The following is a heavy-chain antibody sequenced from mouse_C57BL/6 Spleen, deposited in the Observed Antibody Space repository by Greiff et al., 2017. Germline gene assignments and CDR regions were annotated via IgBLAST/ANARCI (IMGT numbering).Heavy chain of an antibody. V-gene: IGHV1-55*01. Sequence: QVQLQQPGAELVKPGASVKMSCKASGYTFTSYWITWVKQRPGPGLEWIGDIYPGSGSTNYNEKFKSKATLTVDTSSSTAYMQLSSLTSEDSAVYYCAIFPFITTVVDFDYWGQGTTLTVSS. J-gene: IGHJ2*01. CDR2: IYPGSGST. CDR1: GYTFTSYW. CDR3: AIFPFITTVVDFDY. D-gene: IGHD1-1*01.